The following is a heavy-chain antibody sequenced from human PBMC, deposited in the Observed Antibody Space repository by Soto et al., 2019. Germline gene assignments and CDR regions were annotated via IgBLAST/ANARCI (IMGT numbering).Heavy chain of an antibody. D-gene: IGHD1-26*01. J-gene: IGHJ4*02. V-gene: IGHV1-18*01. CDR3: STDLRWELSGPFY. CDR2: ISAYNGNT. Sequence: ASVKVSCKASGYTFTSYGISWVRQAPGQGLEWMGWISAYNGNTNYAQKLQGRVTMTTDTSTSTAYMELNSLKSDDTAVYYCSTDLRWELSGPFYWGQGTLVTVSS. CDR1: GYTFTSYG.